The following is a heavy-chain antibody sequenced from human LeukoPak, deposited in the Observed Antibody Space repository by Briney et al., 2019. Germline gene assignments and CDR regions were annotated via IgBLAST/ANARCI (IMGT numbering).Heavy chain of an antibody. CDR2: ISWNSGSI. J-gene: IGHJ3*02. V-gene: IGHV3-9*01. D-gene: IGHD3-22*01. CDR3: AKDAWYYYDSSGYWGAFDI. Sequence: GRSLRLSCAASGFTFDDYAMRWVRQAPGKGLEWVSGISWNSGSIGYADSVKGRFTISRGNAKNSLYLQMNSLRAEDTALYYCAKDAWYYYDSSGYWGAFDIWGQGTMVTVSS. CDR1: GFTFDDYA.